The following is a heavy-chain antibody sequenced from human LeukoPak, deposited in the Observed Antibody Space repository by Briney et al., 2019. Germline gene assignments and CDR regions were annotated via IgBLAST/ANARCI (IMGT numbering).Heavy chain of an antibody. CDR1: GGSISSYY. Sequence: SETLSLTCTVSGGSISSYYWSWIRQPPGKGLEWIGYIYYSGSTNYNPSLKSRVTISVDTSKNQFSLKLSSVTAADTAVYYCARGAPGRDAFDIWGQGTMVTVSS. J-gene: IGHJ3*02. V-gene: IGHV4-59*01. CDR2: IYYSGST. D-gene: IGHD2-15*01. CDR3: ARGAPGRDAFDI.